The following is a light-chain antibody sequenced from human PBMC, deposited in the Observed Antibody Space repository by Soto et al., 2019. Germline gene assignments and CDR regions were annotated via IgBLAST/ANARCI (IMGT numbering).Light chain of an antibody. V-gene: IGKV3-15*01. CDR3: QQYNKWPLT. CDR2: GTS. J-gene: IGKJ4*01. CDR1: QSLSSN. Sequence: EVVMTQSPATLSVSPGERATLSCRASQSLSSNLAWYQQKPGQAPRLLMYGTSTRATGIPARFSGSGSATEFTLTISRLQSEDFAVYYCQQYNKWPLTFGGGTKVEIK.